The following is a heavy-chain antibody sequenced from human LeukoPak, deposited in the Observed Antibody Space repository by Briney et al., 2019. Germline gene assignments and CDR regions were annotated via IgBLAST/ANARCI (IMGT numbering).Heavy chain of an antibody. V-gene: IGHV4-34*01. CDR3: AREWNPDYGEPH. Sequence: SETLSLTCAVYGGSFSGYYWSWIRQPPGKGLEWIGEINHSGSTNYNPSLKSRVTISADTSKNQFSLKLSSVTAADTAVYYCAREWNPDYGEPHWGQGTLVTVSS. CDR2: INHSGST. J-gene: IGHJ4*02. D-gene: IGHD4-17*01. CDR1: GGSFSGYY.